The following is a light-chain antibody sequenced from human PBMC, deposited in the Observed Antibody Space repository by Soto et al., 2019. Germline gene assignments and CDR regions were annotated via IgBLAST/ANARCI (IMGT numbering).Light chain of an antibody. V-gene: IGKV1-5*01. CDR2: DAS. CDR3: QQYNSYSPT. Sequence: DIQMTQSPSTLSASVGDRVTITCRASRSISSWLAWYQQKPGKAPKLLIYDASSLESGVPSRFSGSGSGTEFTLTISSLQPDDFATYYCQQYNSYSPTFGHGTKVDI. J-gene: IGKJ1*01. CDR1: RSISSW.